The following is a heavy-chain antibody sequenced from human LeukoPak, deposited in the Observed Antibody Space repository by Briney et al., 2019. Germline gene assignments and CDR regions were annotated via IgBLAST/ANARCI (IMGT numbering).Heavy chain of an antibody. J-gene: IGHJ4*02. D-gene: IGHD1-26*01. CDR3: ARSEKWELLVFDY. CDR2: IYYSGST. V-gene: IGHV4-59*08. CDR1: GGSISSYY. Sequence: SETLSLTCTVSGGSISSYYWSWIRQPPGKGLEWIGYIYYSGSTNYNPSLKSRVTISVDTSKNQFSLKLSSVTAADTAVYYCARSEKWELLVFDYWGQGTLVTVSS.